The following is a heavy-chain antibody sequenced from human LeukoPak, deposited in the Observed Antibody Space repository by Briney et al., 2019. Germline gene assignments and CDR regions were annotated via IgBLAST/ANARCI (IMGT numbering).Heavy chain of an antibody. J-gene: IGHJ6*02. CDR1: GFTFSSCE. CDR3: ARRDHSITMVRGVTYYYYNGMDV. Sequence: PGGSLRLSCAASGFTFSSCEMNWVRQAPGKGLEWVSYISSSGSTIYYADSVKGRFTISRDNAKNSLYLQMNSLRAEDTAVYYCARRDHSITMVRGVTYYYYNGMDVWGQGTTVTVSS. V-gene: IGHV3-48*03. D-gene: IGHD3-10*01. CDR2: ISSSGSTI.